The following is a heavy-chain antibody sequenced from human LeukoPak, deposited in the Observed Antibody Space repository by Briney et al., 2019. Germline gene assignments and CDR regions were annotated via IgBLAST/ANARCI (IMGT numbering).Heavy chain of an antibody. CDR1: GGTFSSYA. CDR2: IIPIFGTA. CDR3: ARDHGSSWFSDPGWFDP. V-gene: IGHV1-69*05. Sequence: SVKVSCKASGGTFSSYAISWVRQAPGQGLEWMGGIIPIFGTANYAQKFQGRVTITTDESTSTAYMELSSLRSEDTAVYYCARDHGSSWFSDPGWFDPWGQGTLVTVSS. J-gene: IGHJ5*02. D-gene: IGHD6-13*01.